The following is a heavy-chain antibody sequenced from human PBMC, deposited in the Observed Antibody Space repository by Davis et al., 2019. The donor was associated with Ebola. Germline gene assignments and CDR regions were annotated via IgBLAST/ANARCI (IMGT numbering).Heavy chain of an antibody. CDR2: IYYVGIT. Sequence: MPGGSLRLSCTVSGDSINGYYWTWIRQPPGEGMEYIGYIYYVGITDYNPSLKSRVTMSVDMSKNQFSLNLNSVTAADTAIYYCARVRGTLARFYGMDVWGQGTTVTVSS. CDR3: ARVRGTLARFYGMDV. J-gene: IGHJ6*02. V-gene: IGHV4-59*01. D-gene: IGHD3-10*01. CDR1: GDSINGYY.